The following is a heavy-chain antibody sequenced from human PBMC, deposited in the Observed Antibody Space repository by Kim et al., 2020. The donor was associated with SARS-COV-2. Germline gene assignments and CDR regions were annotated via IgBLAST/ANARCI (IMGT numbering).Heavy chain of an antibody. Sequence: SGPTLVNPTQTLTLTCTFSGFSLSTSGVGVGWIRQPPGKALEWLALIYWDDDKRYSPSLKSRLTITKDTSKNQVVLTMTNMDPVDTSTYYCAHSSSGPPSYYDFWSGPTYYYYGMDVWGQGTTVTVSS. V-gene: IGHV2-5*02. J-gene: IGHJ6*02. CDR1: GFSLSTSGVG. CDR3: AHSSSGPPSYYDFWSGPTYYYYGMDV. CDR2: IYWDDDK. D-gene: IGHD3-3*01.